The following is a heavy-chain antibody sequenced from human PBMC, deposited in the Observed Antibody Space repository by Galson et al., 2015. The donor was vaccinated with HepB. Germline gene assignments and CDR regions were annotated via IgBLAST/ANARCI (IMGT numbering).Heavy chain of an antibody. CDR1: GDSVSSNSAA. Sequence: CAISGDSVSSNSAAWNWIRQSPSRGLEWLGRTYYRSKWYNDYAVSVKSRITINPDTSKNQFSLQLNSVTPEDTAVYYCARGTTGTTSWYFDLWAVAPWSLSPQ. CDR3: ARGTTGTTSWYFDL. D-gene: IGHD1-1*01. CDR2: TYYRSKWYN. J-gene: IGHJ2*01. V-gene: IGHV6-1*01.